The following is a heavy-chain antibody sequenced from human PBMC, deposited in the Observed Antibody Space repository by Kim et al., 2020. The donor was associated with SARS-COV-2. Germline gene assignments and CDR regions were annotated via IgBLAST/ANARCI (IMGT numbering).Heavy chain of an antibody. CDR1: GCSISSGGYY. CDR3: ARVFGGSCYA. D-gene: IGHD2-15*01. CDR2: IYYSGST. J-gene: IGHJ4*02. Sequence: SETLSLTCTVSGCSISSGGYYWSWIRQHPGKGLEWIGYIYYSGSTYYNPSLKSRVTISVDTSKNQFSLKLSSVTAADTAGYYCARVFGGSCYAWGQGTLVRVCS. V-gene: IGHV4-31*03.